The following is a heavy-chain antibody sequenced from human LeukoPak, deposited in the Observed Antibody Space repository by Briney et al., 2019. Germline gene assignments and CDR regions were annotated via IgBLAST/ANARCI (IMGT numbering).Heavy chain of an antibody. J-gene: IGHJ5*02. Sequence: ASVKVSCKASGYTFTSYDINWVRQATGQGLEWMGWMNPNSGNTGYAQKFQGRVTITRNTSISTAYMELSSLRSEDTAVYYCARGKLRYFDWLNWFDPWGQGTLVTVSS. CDR2: MNPNSGNT. D-gene: IGHD3-9*01. CDR3: ARGKLRYFDWLNWFDP. V-gene: IGHV1-8*03. CDR1: GYTFTSYD.